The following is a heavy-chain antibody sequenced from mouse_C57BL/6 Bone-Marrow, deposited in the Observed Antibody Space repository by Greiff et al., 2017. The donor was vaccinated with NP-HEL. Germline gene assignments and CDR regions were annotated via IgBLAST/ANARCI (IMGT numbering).Heavy chain of an antibody. Sequence: QVQLQQSGAELAKPGASVKLSCKASGYTFTSYWMHWVKQRPGQGLEWIGYINPSSGYTKYNQKFKDKATLTADNSSSTASMQLSSLTYEDTAVYYCARSNRYWYFDVWGTGTTVTVSS. V-gene: IGHV1-7*01. D-gene: IGHD2-5*01. CDR1: GYTFTSYW. J-gene: IGHJ1*03. CDR2: INPSSGYT. CDR3: ARSNRYWYFDV.